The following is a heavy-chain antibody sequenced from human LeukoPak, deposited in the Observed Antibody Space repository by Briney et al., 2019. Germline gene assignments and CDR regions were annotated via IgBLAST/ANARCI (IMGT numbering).Heavy chain of an antibody. CDR2: INHSGST. CDR3: ARIAYYYGSGSQPFDY. Sequence: SETLSLTCAVYGGSFSGYYWSWIRQPPGEGLEWIGEINHSGSTNYNPSLKSRVTISVDTSKNQFSLKLSSVTAADTAVYYCARIAYYYGSGSQPFDYWGQGTLVTVSS. CDR1: GGSFSGYY. J-gene: IGHJ4*02. V-gene: IGHV4-34*01. D-gene: IGHD3-10*01.